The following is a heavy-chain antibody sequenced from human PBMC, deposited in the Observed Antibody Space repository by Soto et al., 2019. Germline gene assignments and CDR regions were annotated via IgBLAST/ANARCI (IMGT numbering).Heavy chain of an antibody. D-gene: IGHD2-21*02. V-gene: IGHV3-23*01. CDR3: AKDRTVVTKRGYFDY. Sequence: PGGCLRLSCAASGFTFSSYAMSWVRQAPGKGLEWVSAISGSGGSTYYADSVKGRFTISRDNSKNTLYLQMNSLRVEDTAVYYCAKDRTVVTKRGYFDYWGQGTLVTVSS. CDR1: GFTFSSYA. J-gene: IGHJ4*02. CDR2: ISGSGGST.